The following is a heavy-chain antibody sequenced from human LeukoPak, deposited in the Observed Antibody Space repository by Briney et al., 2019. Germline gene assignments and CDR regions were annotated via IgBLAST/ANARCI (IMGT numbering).Heavy chain of an antibody. CDR2: IRWDDNK. J-gene: IGHJ4*02. D-gene: IGHD4-17*01. V-gene: IGHV2-70*01. CDR1: GFSLSTSGMC. CDR3: ARMMYGDFVDHFDY. Sequence: ESGPALVKPTQTLTLSCTFSGFSLSTSGMCVSWIRQPPGKALEWLALIRWDDNKYYSTSLKTRLTISTDTSKNQVVLTMTNMDPVDTATYYCARMMYGDFVDHFDYWGQGTLVTVSS.